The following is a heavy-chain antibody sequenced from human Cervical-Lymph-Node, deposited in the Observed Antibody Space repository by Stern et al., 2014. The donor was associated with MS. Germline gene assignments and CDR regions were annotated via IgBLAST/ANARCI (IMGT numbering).Heavy chain of an antibody. J-gene: IGHJ1*01. CDR3: AREGGNTAEYFQH. Sequence: VQLVESGGGVVQPGRSLRLSCAASGFTFSSSGMHWVRQAPGKGLEWLAIIWYDGSNRSYAVSVKGRFTISRDNSKNTLYLQMNSLRAEDTAVYYCAREGGNTAEYFQHWGQGTLVTVSS. CDR2: IWYDGSNR. CDR1: GFTFSSSG. V-gene: IGHV3-33*01. D-gene: IGHD4-23*01.